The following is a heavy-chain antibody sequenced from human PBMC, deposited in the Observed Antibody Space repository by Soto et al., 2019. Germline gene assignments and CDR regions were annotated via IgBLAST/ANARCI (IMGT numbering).Heavy chain of an antibody. CDR2: IYPGDYET. D-gene: IGHD6-13*01. CDR3: ARSPRSSPYFDY. CDR1: GYTFSNFW. V-gene: IGHV5-51*01. J-gene: IGHJ4*02. Sequence: GESLKISCQCSGYTFSNFWIAWVRQLPGKGLEWMGIIYPGDYETSYSPSFHGKVTISADRSIGTAYLQWSSLEASDSAFYFCARSPRSSPYFDYWGQGALVTVSS.